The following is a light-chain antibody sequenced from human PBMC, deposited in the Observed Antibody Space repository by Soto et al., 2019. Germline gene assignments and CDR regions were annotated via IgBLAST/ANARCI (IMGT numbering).Light chain of an antibody. Sequence: IVLTECRGTLSWSPGERATLSCLASQSVNNYLAWYQQRPGQAPRLLIYDASYRATGIPARFSGSGSGTDFTLTISSLEPEDFAVYYCQHRNNRPFSFGPGTKVDIK. CDR3: QHRNNRPFS. V-gene: IGKV3-11*01. J-gene: IGKJ3*01. CDR2: DAS. CDR1: QSVNNY.